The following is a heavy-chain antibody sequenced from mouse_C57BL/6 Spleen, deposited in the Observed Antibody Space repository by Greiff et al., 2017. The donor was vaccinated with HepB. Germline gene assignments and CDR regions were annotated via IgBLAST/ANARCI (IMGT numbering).Heavy chain of an antibody. CDR2: IYPGDGDT. J-gene: IGHJ1*03. CDR1: GYAFSSSW. V-gene: IGHV1-82*01. CDR3: ARSGFRYWYFDV. Sequence: QVQLQQSGPELVKPGASVKISCKASGYAFSSSWMNWVKQRPGKGLEWIGRIYPGDGDTNYNGKFKGKATLTADKSSSTAYMQLSSLTSEDSAVYFCARSGFRYWYFDVWGTGTTVTVSS.